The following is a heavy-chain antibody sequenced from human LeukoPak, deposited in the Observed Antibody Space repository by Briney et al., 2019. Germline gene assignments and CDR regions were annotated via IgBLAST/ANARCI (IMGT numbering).Heavy chain of an antibody. Sequence: GGSLRLSCAASGSTFSSDAMSWVRQAPGKGLEWVSAISGSGGRTYYADSVKGRFTISRDNSKNTLYLQMNSLRAEDTAVYYCAKDATGTFDYWGQGTLVTVSS. CDR3: AKDATGTFDY. J-gene: IGHJ4*02. D-gene: IGHD1-1*01. CDR2: ISGSGGRT. CDR1: GSTFSSDA. V-gene: IGHV3-23*01.